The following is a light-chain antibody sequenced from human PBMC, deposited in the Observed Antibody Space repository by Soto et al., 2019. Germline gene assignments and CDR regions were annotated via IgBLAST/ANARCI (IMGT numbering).Light chain of an antibody. V-gene: IGKV4-1*01. Sequence: DIVMTQSPDSLAVSLGERATINCKSSQSVLYSSNNKNYLAWYQQKPGQPPKLLIYWASTRESGVPDRFSGSGSGKDFTPTISSLQAEDVAVYYCQQYVSTPRSWTFGQGTKVEIK. CDR3: QQYVSTPRSWT. CDR1: QSVLYSSNNKNY. J-gene: IGKJ1*01. CDR2: WAS.